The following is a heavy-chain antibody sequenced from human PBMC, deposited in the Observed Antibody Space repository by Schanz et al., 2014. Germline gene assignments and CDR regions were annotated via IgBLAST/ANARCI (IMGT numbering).Heavy chain of an antibody. Sequence: QVQLVESGGGVVQFGRSLRLSCVASGFTFSSYGMHWVRQAPGKGLEWVAVISYDGSNKYYADSVKGRFTISRDNSKNTLYLQMNTLRAEDTAVYYCARDRGYCSGGSCLTVDYWGQGTLVTVSS. V-gene: IGHV3-30*19. CDR2: ISYDGSNK. CDR1: GFTFSSYG. J-gene: IGHJ4*02. CDR3: ARDRGYCSGGSCLTVDY. D-gene: IGHD2-15*01.